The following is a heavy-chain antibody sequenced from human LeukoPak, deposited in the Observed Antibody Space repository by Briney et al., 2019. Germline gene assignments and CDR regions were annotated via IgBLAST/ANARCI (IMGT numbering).Heavy chain of an antibody. V-gene: IGHV3-23*01. CDR1: GFTFSSYA. Sequence: GGSLRLSCAASGFTFSSYAMSWVRQAPGKGLVWVSAISGSGGSTYYADSVKGRFTISRDNSKNTLYLQMNSLRAEDTAVYYCAPRARIVVVPAAPYYMDVWGKGTTVTVSS. CDR3: APRARIVVVPAAPYYMDV. CDR2: ISGSGGST. J-gene: IGHJ6*03. D-gene: IGHD2-2*01.